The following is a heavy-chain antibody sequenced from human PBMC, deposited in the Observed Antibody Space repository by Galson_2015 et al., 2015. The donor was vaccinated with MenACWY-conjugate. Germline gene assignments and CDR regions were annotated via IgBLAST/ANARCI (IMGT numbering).Heavy chain of an antibody. V-gene: IGHV4-59*08. D-gene: IGHD3-16*01. CDR2: IYYSVTT. CDR3: ARRGLRGSYVL. CDR1: GGSISNYY. J-gene: IGHJ4*02. Sequence: QVQLQESGPGLVKPSETLSLTCTVSGGSISNYYWSWIRQPPGKGPEWIGYIYYSVTTNYTPSLQSRVTISVNPSNTQFSLTLSSVTAADTAVYYCARRGLRGSYVLWGQGTLVTVSS.